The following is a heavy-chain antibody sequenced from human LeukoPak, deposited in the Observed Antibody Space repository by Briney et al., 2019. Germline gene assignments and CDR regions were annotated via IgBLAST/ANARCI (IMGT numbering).Heavy chain of an antibody. CDR3: ARGDYDSSGFYY. CDR1: GGSISSGSYY. V-gene: IGHV4-61*02. J-gene: IGHJ4*02. Sequence: SETLSLTCTVSGGSISSGSYYWSWIRQPAGKGLEWIGRIYTSGSTNYNPSLKSRVTISVDTSKNQFSLKLSSVTAADTAVYYCARGDYDSSGFYYWGQGTLVTVFS. D-gene: IGHD3-22*01. CDR2: IYTSGST.